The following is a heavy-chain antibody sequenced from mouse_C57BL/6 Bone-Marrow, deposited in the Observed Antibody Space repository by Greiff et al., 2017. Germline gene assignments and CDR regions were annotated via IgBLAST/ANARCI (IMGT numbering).Heavy chain of an antibody. V-gene: IGHV5-16*01. Sequence: EVKVVESEGGLVQPGSSMKLSCTASGFTFSDYYMAWVRQVPEKGLEWVANINYDGSSTYYLDSLKSRFIISRDNAKNILYLQMSSLKSEDTATYYCARDRGGNYSYYFDYWGQGTTLTVSS. CDR3: ARDRGGNYSYYFDY. D-gene: IGHD2-1*01. CDR2: INYDGSST. CDR1: GFTFSDYY. J-gene: IGHJ2*01.